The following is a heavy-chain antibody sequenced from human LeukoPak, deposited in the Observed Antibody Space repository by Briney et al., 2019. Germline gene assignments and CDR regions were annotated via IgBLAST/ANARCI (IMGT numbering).Heavy chain of an antibody. CDR3: ARGRSVPPWYYYDSSGYYYRGEWFDP. V-gene: IGHV4-34*01. D-gene: IGHD3-22*01. Sequence: SETLSLTCAVYGGSFSGYYWSWLRQPPGKGLEGIGEIKHGGSTNYNPSFESGVSISVDTTKNQSSLKLSSMTAADTAVYYCARGRSVPPWYYYDSSGYYYRGEWFDPWGQGTLVTVSS. J-gene: IGHJ5*02. CDR1: GGSFSGYY. CDR2: IKHGGST.